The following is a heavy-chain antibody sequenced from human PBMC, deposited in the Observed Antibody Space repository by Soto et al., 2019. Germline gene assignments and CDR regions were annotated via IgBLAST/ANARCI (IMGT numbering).Heavy chain of an antibody. CDR3: AKRTTGWYFDL. CDR2: ISGSGGST. Sequence: GVLRLSCAASGFTFTSYAMNWVRQAPGKGLEWVSVISGSGGSTYYADSVKGRFTISRDNSKNTLYLQMNSLRAEDTAVYYCAKRTTGWYFDLWGRGTLVTVSS. J-gene: IGHJ2*01. V-gene: IGHV3-23*01. CDR1: GFTFTSYA.